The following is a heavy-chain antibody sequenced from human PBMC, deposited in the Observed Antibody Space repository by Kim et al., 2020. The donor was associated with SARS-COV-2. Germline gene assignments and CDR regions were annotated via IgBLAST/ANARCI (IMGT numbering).Heavy chain of an antibody. V-gene: IGHV3-21*01. D-gene: IGHD3-3*01. Sequence: SGKGRCTTSRGKAKNSLYLQMNSLRAEDTAVYYCARERGRYDFWGYGMDVWGQGTTVTVSS. CDR3: ARERGRYDFWGYGMDV. J-gene: IGHJ6*02.